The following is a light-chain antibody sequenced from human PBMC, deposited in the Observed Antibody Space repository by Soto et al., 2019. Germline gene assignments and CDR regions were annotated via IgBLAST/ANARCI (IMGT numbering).Light chain of an antibody. CDR2: EVN. CDR1: GGGVGNYDL. V-gene: IGLV2-23*02. Sequence: QSALTQPASVSGSPGQSITISCAGSGGGVGNYDLLSWYQKMPGKAPKLIIFEVNRRPSGVSDRFSGSKYGNTASLTISGLQAEDEGYFFCCSYAGNGAWVFGGGTKLTVL. J-gene: IGLJ3*02. CDR3: CSYAGNGAWV.